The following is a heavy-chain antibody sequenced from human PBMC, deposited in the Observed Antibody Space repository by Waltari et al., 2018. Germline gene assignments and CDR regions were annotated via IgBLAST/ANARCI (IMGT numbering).Heavy chain of an antibody. CDR2: INPSGGST. CDR3: ARVGGSYYGTSAFDI. Sequence: QVQLVQSGAEVKKPGASVKVSCKASGYTFTSYYMHWVRQAPGQGLEWMGIINPSGGSTSYAQKFQGRVTMTRDTSTSTVYMELSSLRSEDTAVYYCARVGGSYYGTSAFDIWGQGTMVTVSS. V-gene: IGHV1-46*01. CDR1: GYTFTSYY. J-gene: IGHJ3*02. D-gene: IGHD1-26*01.